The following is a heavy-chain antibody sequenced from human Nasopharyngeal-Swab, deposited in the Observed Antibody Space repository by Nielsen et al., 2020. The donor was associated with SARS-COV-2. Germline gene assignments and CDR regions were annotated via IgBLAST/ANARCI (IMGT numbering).Heavy chain of an antibody. CDR3: AKLYYDSSGPGDI. J-gene: IGHJ3*02. D-gene: IGHD3-22*01. Sequence: SETLSLPCAVSGGSISRSPWWTWVRQPPGNGLECIGDIFPSGSTKYSPSLKARVTISIHESKNQFSLILTSVTAADAAVYYCAKLYYDSSGPGDIWGRGTMVTVSS. V-gene: IGHV4-4*02. CDR1: GGSISRSPW. CDR2: IFPSGST.